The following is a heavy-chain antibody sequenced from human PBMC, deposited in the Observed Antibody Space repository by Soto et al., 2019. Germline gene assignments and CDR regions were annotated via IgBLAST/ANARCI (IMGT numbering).Heavy chain of an antibody. V-gene: IGHV4-34*01. Sequence: SETLSLTCAVYGGSFSGYYWSWIRQPPGKGLEWIGEINHSGSTNYNPSLKSRVTISVDTSKNQFSLKLSSVTAADTAVYYCARGYWELRFQFDYWGQGTLVTVSS. J-gene: IGHJ4*02. CDR2: INHSGST. D-gene: IGHD1-26*01. CDR1: GGSFSGYY. CDR3: ARGYWELRFQFDY.